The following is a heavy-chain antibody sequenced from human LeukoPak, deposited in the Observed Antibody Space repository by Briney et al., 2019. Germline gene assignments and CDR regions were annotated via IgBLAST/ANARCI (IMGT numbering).Heavy chain of an antibody. Sequence: GGSLRLSCAASGFIFSGYSMNWVRQAPGKGLEWVSVIYSGGSTYYADSVKGRFAISRDNSKNTLYLQMNSLRAEDTAVYYCARDAGGYGMDVWGQGTTVTVSS. V-gene: IGHV3-66*01. CDR1: GFIFSGYS. CDR2: IYSGGST. D-gene: IGHD2-8*02. CDR3: ARDAGGYGMDV. J-gene: IGHJ6*02.